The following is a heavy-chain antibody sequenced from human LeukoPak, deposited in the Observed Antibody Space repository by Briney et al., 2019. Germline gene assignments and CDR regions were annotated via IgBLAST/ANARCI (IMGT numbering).Heavy chain of an antibody. D-gene: IGHD3-3*01. J-gene: IGHJ4*02. Sequence: GASVKVSRKASGYTFTGYYIHWGRRAPGPGGEWMGWINPISDGANYEQKFQGRVTMTRNTSISTAYMELSSLRSEDTAVDYCARGPPYYDFWSGYYPIDYWGQGTLVTVSS. CDR1: GYTFTGYY. CDR2: INPISDGA. V-gene: IGHV1-2*02. CDR3: ARGPPYYDFWSGYYPIDY.